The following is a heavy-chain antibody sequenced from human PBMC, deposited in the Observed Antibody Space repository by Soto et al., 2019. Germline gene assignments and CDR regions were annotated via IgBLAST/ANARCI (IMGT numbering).Heavy chain of an antibody. D-gene: IGHD3-22*01. Sequence: GESLKISCKGSGYSFTSYWIGWVRQMPGKGLEWMGIIYPGDSDTRYSPSFQGQVTNSADKSISTAYLQWSSLKASDTALYYCASEKYYYDSSGYYAFDYWGKGTLVTVSS. V-gene: IGHV5-51*01. CDR1: GYSFTSYW. CDR3: ASEKYYYDSSGYYAFDY. J-gene: IGHJ4*02. CDR2: IYPGDSDT.